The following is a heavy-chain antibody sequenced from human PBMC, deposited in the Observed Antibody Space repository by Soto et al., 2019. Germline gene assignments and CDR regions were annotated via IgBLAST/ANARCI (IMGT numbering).Heavy chain of an antibody. J-gene: IGHJ6*02. V-gene: IGHV1-18*01. CDR1: GYTFTSYG. CDR2: ISAYNGNT. CDR3: ARDRGAYGMDV. Sequence: QVQLVQSGAEVKKPGASVKVSCKASGYTFTSYGISWVRQAPGQGPEWMGWISAYNGNTNYAQKLQGRVTMTTDTSKSTDYMELRSLRSDDTAVYYCARDRGAYGMDVWGQGTTVTVSS.